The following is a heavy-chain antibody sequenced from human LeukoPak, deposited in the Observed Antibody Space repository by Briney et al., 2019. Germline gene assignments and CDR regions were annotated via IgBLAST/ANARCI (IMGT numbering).Heavy chain of an antibody. J-gene: IGHJ5*02. V-gene: IGHV1-18*01. CDR3: ARSRITMVRGAPRLWWFDP. CDR1: GYTFTSYG. Sequence: EASVKVSCKASGYTFTSYGISWVRQAPGQGLEWMGWISAYNGNTNYAQKLQGRVTMTTDTSTSTAYMELRSLRSDDTAVYYCARSRITMVRGAPRLWWFDPWGQGTLVTVSS. CDR2: ISAYNGNT. D-gene: IGHD3-10*01.